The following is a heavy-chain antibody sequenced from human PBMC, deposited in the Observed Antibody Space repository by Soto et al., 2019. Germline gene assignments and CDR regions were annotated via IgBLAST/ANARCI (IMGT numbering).Heavy chain of an antibody. CDR2: ISFSGAT. J-gene: IGHJ3*02. V-gene: IGHV4-59*01. CDR3: ARVLFGADAFDI. D-gene: IGHD3-10*01. CDR1: GGSLNRNF. Sequence: QVQLQESGPGLVTPSETLSLTCTVSGGSLNRNFWSWIRQPPGKGLEWMAYISFSGATSYNPSHQRRLTISLDTSKNQFSLNLTSVTAADTAVYYCARVLFGADAFDIWGQGTRVTVSS.